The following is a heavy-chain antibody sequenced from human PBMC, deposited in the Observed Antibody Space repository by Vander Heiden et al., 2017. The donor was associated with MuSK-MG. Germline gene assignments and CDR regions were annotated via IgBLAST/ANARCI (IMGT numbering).Heavy chain of an antibody. D-gene: IGHD5-12*01. Sequence: EVQLVESGGGLVQPGGSLRLSCAGSGVTFSDYWMSWVRQAPGKGLEWVANIKDDGSEKYYVDSVKGRFTISRDNAKHSLYLQMNSLRAEDSAVYYCARLGRWLQMGLDYWGQGTLVTVSS. V-gene: IGHV3-7*01. CDR3: ARLGRWLQMGLDY. J-gene: IGHJ4*02. CDR2: IKDDGSEK. CDR1: GVTFSDYW.